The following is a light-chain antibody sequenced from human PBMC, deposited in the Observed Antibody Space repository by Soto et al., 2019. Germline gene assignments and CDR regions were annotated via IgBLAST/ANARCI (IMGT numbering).Light chain of an antibody. CDR2: LAS. V-gene: IGKV2-28*01. Sequence: IVMTQSPLSLPVTPGEPASISCRSSQSLLFSNGYNYLDWYVQKLGQSPQLLIYLASSRASGVPDRFSGSGSGTDFTLKISRVEAEDVGVYYCMQALQTPFTFGQGTKLEIK. J-gene: IGKJ2*01. CDR1: QSLLFSNGYNY. CDR3: MQALQTPFT.